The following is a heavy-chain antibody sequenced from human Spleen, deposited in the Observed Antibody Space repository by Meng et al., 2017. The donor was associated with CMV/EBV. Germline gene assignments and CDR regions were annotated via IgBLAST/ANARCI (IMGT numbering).Heavy chain of an antibody. J-gene: IGHJ4*02. CDR3: AKNTWRH. Sequence: SLKISCSASGFTFDDYAMHWVRQAPGKGLEWVSGISWNSGSIAYADSVKGRFTISRDNAKNSLYLQMNSLIAEDTAFYYWAKNTWRHWGQGTLVTVSS. V-gene: IGHV3-9*01. CDR1: GFTFDDYA. CDR2: ISWNSGSI.